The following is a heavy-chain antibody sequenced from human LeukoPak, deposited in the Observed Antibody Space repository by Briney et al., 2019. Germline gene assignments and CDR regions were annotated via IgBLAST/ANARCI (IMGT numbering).Heavy chain of an antibody. D-gene: IGHD6-19*01. CDR1: GGSISSYY. CDR2: IYTSGST. V-gene: IGHV4-4*07. Sequence: PSETLSLTCTVSGGSISSYYWSWIRQPAGKGLEWIGRIYTSGSTNYNHSIKSRVTMSVDTSKNQFSLKLSSVTAADTAVYYCARDHQRSGWPYYFDYWGQGALVTVSS. J-gene: IGHJ4*02. CDR3: ARDHQRSGWPYYFDY.